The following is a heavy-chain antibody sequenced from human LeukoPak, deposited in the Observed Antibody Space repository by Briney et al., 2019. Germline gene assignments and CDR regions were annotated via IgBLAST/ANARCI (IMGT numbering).Heavy chain of an antibody. CDR1: GFTFSSFA. V-gene: IGHV3-30*04. J-gene: IGHJ4*02. CDR2: ISYDGSNK. CDR3: ANRVGYYFDY. D-gene: IGHD6-25*01. Sequence: GGSLRLSCAASGFTFSSFAMNWVRQAPGKGLEWVALISYDGSNKYYADSVKGRFTISRDNSKNTLYLQMNSLRAEDTAVYYCANRVGYYFDYWGQGTLVTVSS.